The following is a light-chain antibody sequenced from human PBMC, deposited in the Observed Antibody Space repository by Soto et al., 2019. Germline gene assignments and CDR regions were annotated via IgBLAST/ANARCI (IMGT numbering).Light chain of an antibody. Sequence: NFLNWLQQRPGQPPRVIIYKISDRLSGVPDRFSGSGVGTDFTLKISRVEAEDVGVYYCMQATHLPRTFGQGTKVDSK. CDR3: MQATHLPRT. J-gene: IGKJ1*01. V-gene: IGKV2-24*01. CDR1: NF. CDR2: KIS.